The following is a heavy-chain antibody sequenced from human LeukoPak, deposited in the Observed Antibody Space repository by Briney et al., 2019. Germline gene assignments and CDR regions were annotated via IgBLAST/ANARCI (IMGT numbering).Heavy chain of an antibody. CDR1: GYSFTNYW. Sequence: GESLKISCKGSGYSFTNYWVAWVRQMPGEGLEWMGIIYPGDSDTRYSPSFQGQVTISADKSISTAYLQWNSLEASDTAMYYCARRHKRGAYSYGVDYWGQGTLVTVSS. D-gene: IGHD5-18*01. V-gene: IGHV5-51*01. CDR3: ARRHKRGAYSYGVDY. CDR2: IYPGDSDT. J-gene: IGHJ4*02.